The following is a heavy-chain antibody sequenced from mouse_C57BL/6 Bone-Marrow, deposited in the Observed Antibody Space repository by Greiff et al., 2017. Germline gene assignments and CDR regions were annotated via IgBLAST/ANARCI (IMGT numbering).Heavy chain of an antibody. CDR1: GYAFTNYL. Sequence: VKLQESGAELVRPGTSVKVSCKASGYAFTNYLIEWVKQRPGQGLEWIGVINPGSGGTNYTEKFKGKATLTADKSSSTAYMQLSSLTSEDSAVYFCARYYYGSVYFDYWGQGTTLTVSS. J-gene: IGHJ2*01. CDR2: INPGSGGT. CDR3: ARYYYGSVYFDY. D-gene: IGHD1-1*01. V-gene: IGHV1-54*01.